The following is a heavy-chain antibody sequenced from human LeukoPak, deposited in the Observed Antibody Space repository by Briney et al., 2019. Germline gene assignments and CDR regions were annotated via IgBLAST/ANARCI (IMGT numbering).Heavy chain of an antibody. J-gene: IGHJ3*02. CDR3: TRDGGEGGNSAFDI. CDR2: IRRRTNSYTT. V-gene: IGHV3-72*01. D-gene: IGHD3-16*01. CDR1: GFTFSDYI. Sequence: GGSLRLSCAASGFTFSDYILDWVRQAPGKGLEWVGRIRRRTNSYTTEYAASVKGRFIISRDGSKNSLYLHMNSLKTEDTAVYHRTRDGGEGGNSAFDIWGQGTVVTVSS.